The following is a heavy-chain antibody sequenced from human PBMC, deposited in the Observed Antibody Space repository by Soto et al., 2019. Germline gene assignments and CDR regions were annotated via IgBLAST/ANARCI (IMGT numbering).Heavy chain of an antibody. CDR1: GFTCSSYS. CDR2: ISSSSSYI. D-gene: IGHD3-10*01. Sequence: PGGSLILSCTSSGFTCSSYSMNWVRQAPGKGLEWVSSISSSSSYIYYADSVKGRFTIPRDNAKNSLYLQMNSLRAEDTAVYYCARGSQFADYWGQGTLVTVSS. V-gene: IGHV3-21*01. CDR3: ARGSQFADY. J-gene: IGHJ4*02.